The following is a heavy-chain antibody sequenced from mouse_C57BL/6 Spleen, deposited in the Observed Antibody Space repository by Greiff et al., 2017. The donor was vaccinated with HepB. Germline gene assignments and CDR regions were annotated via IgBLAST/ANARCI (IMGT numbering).Heavy chain of an antibody. Sequence: EVHLVESGGDLVKPGGSLKLSCAASGFTFSSYGMSWVRQTPDKRLEWVATISSGGSYTYYTDSVKGRFTISRDNAKNTLYLQMSSLKSEDTAMYYCARRDLLSYFDYWGQGTTLTVSS. CDR3: ARRDLLSYFDY. CDR1: GFTFSSYG. J-gene: IGHJ2*01. CDR2: ISSGGSYT. V-gene: IGHV5-6*01. D-gene: IGHD2-1*01.